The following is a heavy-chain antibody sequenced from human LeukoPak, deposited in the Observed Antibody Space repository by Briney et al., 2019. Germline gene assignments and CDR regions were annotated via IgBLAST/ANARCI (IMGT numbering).Heavy chain of an antibody. CDR3: ARAREATIAPFFDY. D-gene: IGHD6-13*01. Sequence: SETLSLTCTVSGDSISSGDYYWTWIRQHPGKGLEWIGCIYYSGSTYYNLSLKSRVIISADTSKNHFSLKLSSVTAADTAVYYCARAREATIAPFFDYWGQGILVTVSS. CDR1: GDSISSGDYY. V-gene: IGHV4-31*03. CDR2: IYYSGST. J-gene: IGHJ4*02.